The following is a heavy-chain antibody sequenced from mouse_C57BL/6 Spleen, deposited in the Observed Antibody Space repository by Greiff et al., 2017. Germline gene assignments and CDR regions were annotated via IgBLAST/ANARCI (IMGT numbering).Heavy chain of an antibody. Sequence: EVQLVESGGDLVKPGGSLKLSCAASGFTFSSYGMSWVRQTPDKRLEWVATISSGGCYTYYPDSVKGRFTISRDNAKNTLYLQMSSLKSEDTAMYYSARGEEGYDYIDYWGQGTTLTVSS. CDR3: ARGEEGYDYIDY. CDR2: ISSGGCYT. V-gene: IGHV5-6*01. J-gene: IGHJ2*01. CDR1: GFTFSSYG. D-gene: IGHD2-3*01.